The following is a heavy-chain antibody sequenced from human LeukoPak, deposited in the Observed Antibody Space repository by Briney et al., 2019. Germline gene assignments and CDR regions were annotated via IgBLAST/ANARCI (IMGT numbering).Heavy chain of an antibody. J-gene: IGHJ5*02. V-gene: IGHV1-46*01. CDR3: ARDGYCSSTSCSNWFDP. D-gene: IGHD2-2*03. CDR2: INPSGGST. Sequence: ASVKVSCKASGYTFTSYYMHWVRQAPGQGLEWMGIINPSGGSTSYAQKLQGRVTMTRDTSTSTVYMELSSLRSEDTAVYYCARDGYCSSTSCSNWFDPWGQGTLVTVSS. CDR1: GYTFTSYY.